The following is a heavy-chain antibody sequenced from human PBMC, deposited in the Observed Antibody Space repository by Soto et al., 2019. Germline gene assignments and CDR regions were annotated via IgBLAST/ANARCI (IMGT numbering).Heavy chain of an antibody. J-gene: IGHJ5*02. Sequence: QVQLVESGGGVVQPGRSLRLSCAASGFTFSSYGMHWVRQAPGKGLEWVAVISYDGSNKYYADSVKGRFTISRDNSKNTLYLQMNSLRAEDTAVYYCAKAVIAPALVVSHHWGQGTLVTVSS. V-gene: IGHV3-30*18. CDR3: AKAVIAPALVVSHH. CDR1: GFTFSSYG. D-gene: IGHD2-2*01. CDR2: ISYDGSNK.